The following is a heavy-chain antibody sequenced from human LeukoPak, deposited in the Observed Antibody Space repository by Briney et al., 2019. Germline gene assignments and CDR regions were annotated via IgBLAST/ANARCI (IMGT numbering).Heavy chain of an antibody. J-gene: IGHJ3*02. CDR3: ARFADFWSGYYEEADAFDI. CDR1: GYTFTGYY. Sequence: ASVKVSCKASGYTFTGYYMHWVRQAPGQGLEWMGWINPNSGGTNYAQKFQGRVTMTRDTSISTAYMELSRLRSDDTAVYYCARFADFWSGYYEEADAFDIWGQGTMVTVFS. D-gene: IGHD3-3*01. CDR2: INPNSGGT. V-gene: IGHV1-2*02.